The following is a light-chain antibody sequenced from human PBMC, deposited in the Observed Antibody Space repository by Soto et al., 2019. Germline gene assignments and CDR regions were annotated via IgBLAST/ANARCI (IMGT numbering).Light chain of an antibody. Sequence: ETMLTQSPDTVSLSPGERATLSCRASQTVSTYLAWYQQKPDQAPRLIVYDASNRATGIPARFSGSGSGTDFTRTVSSLEPEDFAVYCCQQRGTFGQGTKVDIK. J-gene: IGKJ1*01. V-gene: IGKV3-11*01. CDR2: DAS. CDR1: QTVSTY. CDR3: QQRGT.